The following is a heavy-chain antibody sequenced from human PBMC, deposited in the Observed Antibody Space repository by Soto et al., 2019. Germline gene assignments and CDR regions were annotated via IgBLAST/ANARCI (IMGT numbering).Heavy chain of an antibody. J-gene: IGHJ6*04. CDR3: ARGTPRYYAIDV. CDR2: INAGSGNT. D-gene: IGHD3-16*01. CDR1: GYSFTNHA. V-gene: IGHV1-3*01. Sequence: ASVKVFCKASGYSFTNHALHWVRQAPGQSPEWMGWINAGSGNTKSSQKFQGRVTITRDTSARTAYIELRSMRSEDTAGDYCARGTPRYYAIDVLGECATVTVSA.